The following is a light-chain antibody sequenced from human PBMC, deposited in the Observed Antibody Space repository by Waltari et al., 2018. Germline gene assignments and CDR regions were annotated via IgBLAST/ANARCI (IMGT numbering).Light chain of an antibody. CDR1: SSDVGGFKY. V-gene: IGLV2-14*01. CDR2: AGS. CDR3: SSYTSSSTPYV. J-gene: IGLJ1*01. Sequence: QSALTQPASVSGSPGQSITIACTGTSSDVGGFKYVSWYQQHPGKAPQLMSYAGSNRPSGVSNRFSGSKSGNTASLTISGLQAEDEADYYCSSYTSSSTPYVFGTGTKVTVL.